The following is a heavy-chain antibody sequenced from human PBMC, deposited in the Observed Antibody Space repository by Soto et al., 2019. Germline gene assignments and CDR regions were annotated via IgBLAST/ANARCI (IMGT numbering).Heavy chain of an antibody. CDR2: IYYSGST. CDR1: GGSISSGDYY. CDR3: ARDCPLRNYGDYVWAKGWFDP. V-gene: IGHV4-30-4*01. D-gene: IGHD4-17*01. J-gene: IGHJ5*02. Sequence: QVQLQESGPGLVKPSQTLSLTCTVSGGSISSGDYYWSWIRQPPGKGLEWIGYIYYSGSTYYNPSLKGRVTISVVTSKNQFSLKLSSVTAADTAVYYCARDCPLRNYGDYVWAKGWFDPWGQGTLVTVSS.